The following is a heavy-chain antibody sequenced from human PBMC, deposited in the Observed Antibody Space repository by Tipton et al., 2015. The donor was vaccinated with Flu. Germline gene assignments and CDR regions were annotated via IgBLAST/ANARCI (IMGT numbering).Heavy chain of an antibody. CDR2: IKHDGSEK. CDR1: GFTFNQYW. D-gene: IGHD2/OR15-2a*01. CDR3: ATYFLGY. J-gene: IGHJ4*02. V-gene: IGHV3-7*01. Sequence: GSLRLSCATSGFTFNQYWMNWARQAPGKGLEWVANIKHDGSEKEYVESVRGRFTISRDNAKNSLFLQMNSLRAEDTAVYYCATYFLGYWGQGALVTVSS.